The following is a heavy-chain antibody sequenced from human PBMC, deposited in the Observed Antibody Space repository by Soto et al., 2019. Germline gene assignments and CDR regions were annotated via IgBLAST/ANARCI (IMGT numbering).Heavy chain of an antibody. V-gene: IGHV3-66*01. J-gene: IGHJ4*02. CDR2: IDSGGST. Sequence: GGSLRLSCAPAGFTVSSNYMRWVRQAPGKGLEWVSVIDSGGSTYYADSVKGRFTISRDNSKNSLYLQMNSLRAEDTAVYYCAWAGAGTPWLEEYYFDFWGEGTLVTVS. CDR1: GFTVSSNY. D-gene: IGHD6-13*01. CDR3: AWAGAGTPWLEEYYFDF.